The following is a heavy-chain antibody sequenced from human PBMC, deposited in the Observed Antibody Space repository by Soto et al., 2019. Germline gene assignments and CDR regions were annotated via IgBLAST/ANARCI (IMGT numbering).Heavy chain of an antibody. CDR3: AREGGSDKYYDILTGYRPHDAFDI. V-gene: IGHV6-1*01. CDR2: TYYRSKWYN. Sequence: SQTLSLTCVISGDSVSSNSAAWNWIRQSPSRGLEWLGRTYYRSKWYNDYAVSVKSRITINPDTSKNQFSLQLNSVTPEDTAVYYCAREGGSDKYYDILTGYRPHDAFDIWGQGAMVTVSS. J-gene: IGHJ3*02. CDR1: GDSVSSNSAA. D-gene: IGHD3-9*01.